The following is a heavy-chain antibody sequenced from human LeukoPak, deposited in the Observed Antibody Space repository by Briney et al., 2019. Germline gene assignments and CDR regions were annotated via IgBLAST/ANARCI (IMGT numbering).Heavy chain of an antibody. CDR3: AKTDVDYDILTVSYFGY. D-gene: IGHD3-9*01. Sequence: GGSLRLSCAASGFTFSSYAMSWVRQAPGKGLEWVSAISSSGGSTYYADSVKGRFTISRDNSKNTLYLQMNSLRAEDTAVYYCAKTDVDYDILTVSYFGYWGQGTLVTVSS. CDR2: ISSSGGST. J-gene: IGHJ4*02. V-gene: IGHV3-23*01. CDR1: GFTFSSYA.